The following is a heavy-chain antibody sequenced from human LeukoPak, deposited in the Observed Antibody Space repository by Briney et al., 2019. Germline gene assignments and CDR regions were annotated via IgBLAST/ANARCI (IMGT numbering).Heavy chain of an antibody. J-gene: IGHJ6*02. V-gene: IGHV1-69*02. CDR1: GGTFSSYT. D-gene: IGHD6-13*01. CDR2: IIPILGIA. CDR3: ARAPHHSSSWYGPSMDV. Sequence: RASVKVSCKASGGTFSSYTISWVRQAPGQGLEWMGRIIPILGIANYAQKFQGRVTITADKSPSTAYMELSSLRSEDTAVYYCARAPHHSSSWYGPSMDVWGQGTTVTVSS.